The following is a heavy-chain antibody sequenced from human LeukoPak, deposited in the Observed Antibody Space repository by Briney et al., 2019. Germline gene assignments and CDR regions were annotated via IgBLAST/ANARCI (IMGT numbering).Heavy chain of an antibody. Sequence: SVKLSCKASGVTFSNYAISWVRQAPGQGLVWMAEIIPIIGTPNYAQRFQDRVTITADESTNTAYMELSSLRSEDTAVYYCARRGGSYSNFDFWGQGNLVTVSS. V-gene: IGHV1-69*13. CDR1: GVTFSNYA. CDR2: IIPIIGTP. CDR3: ARRGGSYSNFDF. J-gene: IGHJ4*02. D-gene: IGHD3-10*01.